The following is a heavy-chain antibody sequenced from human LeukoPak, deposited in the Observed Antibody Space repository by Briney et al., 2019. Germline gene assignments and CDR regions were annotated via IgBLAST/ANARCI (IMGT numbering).Heavy chain of an antibody. D-gene: IGHD1-26*01. Sequence: GASVKVSCKASGYNFNSQGMNWVRQAPGQGLEWMGWINTETGNPTYAQAFTGRFVFSLDTSVNTAYLEISSLKTEDTAVYYCARDWSGSGLVGFYWGQGTLVTISS. CDR1: GYNFNSQG. J-gene: IGHJ4*02. V-gene: IGHV7-4-1*02. CDR3: ARDWSGSGLVGFY. CDR2: INTETGNP.